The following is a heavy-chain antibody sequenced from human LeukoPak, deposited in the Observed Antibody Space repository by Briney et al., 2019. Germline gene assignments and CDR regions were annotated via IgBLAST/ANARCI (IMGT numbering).Heavy chain of an antibody. D-gene: IGHD4-17*01. Sequence: ASVKVSCKASGYTFTSYYMHWVRQAPGQGLEWMGIMNPSGGSTTYAQKFQGRVTMTRDTSTSTVYMELSSLRSDDTAVYFCARANGDPFDYWGQGTLVTVSS. CDR3: ARANGDPFDY. J-gene: IGHJ4*02. CDR1: GYTFTSYY. CDR2: MNPSGGST. V-gene: IGHV1-46*01.